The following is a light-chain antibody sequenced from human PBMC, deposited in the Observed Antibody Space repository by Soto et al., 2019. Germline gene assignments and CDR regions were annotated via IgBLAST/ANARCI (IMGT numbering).Light chain of an antibody. J-gene: IGKJ3*01. CDR3: QQYNNWPPGAT. V-gene: IGKV3-15*01. Sequence: DIVMTQSPATLSVSPGERATLSCRASLTVSNNLAWYQQKPGQAPRLLIYYASTRATGIPDRFSGSGSVKDFTLTISSVQSEDVAVYYCQQYNNWPPGATFGSGTRVDIK. CDR2: YAS. CDR1: LTVSNN.